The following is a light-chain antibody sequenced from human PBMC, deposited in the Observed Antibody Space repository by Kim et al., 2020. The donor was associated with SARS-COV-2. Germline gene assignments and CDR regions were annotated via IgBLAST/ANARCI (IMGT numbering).Light chain of an antibody. CDR1: AVPEQH. CDR3: QSADSSGTYV. Sequence: VCPGQKDSITCAGDAVPEQHASWYQQKSGQAPCLVIYKDSERPSGIPERFSGSSSGTTVTLTISGVQAEDDADYYCQSADSSGTYVFGSGTKVTVL. CDR2: KDS. J-gene: IGLJ1*01. V-gene: IGLV3-25*03.